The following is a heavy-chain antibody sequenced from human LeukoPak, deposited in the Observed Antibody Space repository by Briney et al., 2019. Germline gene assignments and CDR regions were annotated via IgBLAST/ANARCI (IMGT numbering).Heavy chain of an antibody. D-gene: IGHD2-21*01. J-gene: IGHJ3*02. Sequence: PSETLSLTCAVYGGSFSEYYWKWIRQPPGKGLEWIGEINHSGSTNYNPSLKSRVTISEDTSKNQFSLKMTSVTAADTAVYYCARRAYSVPYAFEIWGQGTMVTVS. CDR1: GGSFSEYY. CDR2: INHSGST. CDR3: ARRAYSVPYAFEI. V-gene: IGHV4-34*01.